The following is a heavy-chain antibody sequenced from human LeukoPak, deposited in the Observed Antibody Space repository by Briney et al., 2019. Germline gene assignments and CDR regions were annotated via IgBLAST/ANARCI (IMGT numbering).Heavy chain of an antibody. J-gene: IGHJ4*02. CDR1: GFTFSSYG. CDR3: AKDLGGYLTP. Sequence: PGGSLRLSCAASGFTFSSYGMHWVRQAPGKGLEWVAVISYDGSNKYYADSVKGRFTISRDNSKNTLYLQMNSLRAEDTAVYYCAKDLGGYLTPWGQGTLVTVSS. V-gene: IGHV3-30*18. CDR2: ISYDGSNK. D-gene: IGHD3-22*01.